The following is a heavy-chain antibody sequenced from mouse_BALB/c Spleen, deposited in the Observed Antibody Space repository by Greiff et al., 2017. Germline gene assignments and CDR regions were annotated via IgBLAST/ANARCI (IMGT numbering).Heavy chain of an antibody. V-gene: IGHV1-31*01. CDR2: INPYNGAT. Sequence: VQLVESGPELVKPGASVKISCKASGYSFTGYYMHWVKQSHVKSLEWIGRINPYNGATSYNQNFKDKASLTVDKSSSTAYMELHSLTSEDSAVYYCARSAANFFYAMDYWGQGTSVTVSS. J-gene: IGHJ4*01. D-gene: IGHD4-1*01. CDR1: GYSFTGYY. CDR3: ARSAANFFYAMDY.